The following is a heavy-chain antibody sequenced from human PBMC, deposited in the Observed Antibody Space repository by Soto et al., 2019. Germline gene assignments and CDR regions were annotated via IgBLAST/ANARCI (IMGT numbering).Heavy chain of an antibody. J-gene: IGHJ6*02. V-gene: IGHV3-21*01. CDR2: ISSSSSNI. CDR3: AKDRGGYYYYYGMDV. Sequence: PGGSLRLSCAASGFTFSSYSMNWVRQAPGKGLEWVSSISSSSSNIYYADSVKGRFTISRDNSKNSLYLQMNSLRAEDTAVYYCAKDRGGYYYYYGMDVWGQGTTVTVSS. CDR1: GFTFSSYS.